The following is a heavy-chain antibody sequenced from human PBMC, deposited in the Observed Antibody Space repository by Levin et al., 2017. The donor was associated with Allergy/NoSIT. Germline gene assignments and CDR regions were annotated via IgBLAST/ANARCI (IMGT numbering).Heavy chain of an antibody. J-gene: IGHJ6*03. V-gene: IGHV3-23*01. Sequence: GGSLRLSCAASGFTFHHYALLWVRQAPGKGLAWVSGISGSGSSTYYADSVHGRFTISRDNSKNTLYLQMHSLRAEDTAVYYCAKSVSGRSGSYYYYYMDVWGKGTTVTVSS. CDR2: ISGSGSST. CDR3: AKSVSGRSGSYYYYYMDV. CDR1: GFTFHHYA. D-gene: IGHD3-10*01.